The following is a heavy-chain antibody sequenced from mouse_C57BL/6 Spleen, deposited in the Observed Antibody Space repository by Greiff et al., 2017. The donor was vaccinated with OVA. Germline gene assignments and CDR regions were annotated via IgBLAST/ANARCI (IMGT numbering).Heavy chain of an antibody. Sequence: VQLQQPGAELVKPGASVKLSCKASGYTFTSYWMQWVKQRPGQGLEWIGELDPSDSSPNYNQKFKGKATLTVDTSSSTAYMQLSSLTSEDSAVYYCARKGYYDAMDYWGQGTAVTVSS. J-gene: IGHJ4*01. CDR1: GYTFTSYW. D-gene: IGHD2-2*01. CDR3: ARKGYYDAMDY. V-gene: IGHV1-50*01. CDR2: LDPSDSSP.